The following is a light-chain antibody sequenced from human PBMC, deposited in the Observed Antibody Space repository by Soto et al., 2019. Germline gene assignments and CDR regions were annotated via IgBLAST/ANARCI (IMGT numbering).Light chain of an antibody. Sequence: EIVLTQSPATQSLSPGERATLSFRASQSVSRYLAWYQQKPGQAPRLLIYDASNRATGIPHRFSGSGSGTDFTLTINSLEPEDFAVYYCQQRSSWPITFGQGTRLEIK. J-gene: IGKJ5*01. V-gene: IGKV3-11*01. CDR3: QQRSSWPIT. CDR1: QSVSRY. CDR2: DAS.